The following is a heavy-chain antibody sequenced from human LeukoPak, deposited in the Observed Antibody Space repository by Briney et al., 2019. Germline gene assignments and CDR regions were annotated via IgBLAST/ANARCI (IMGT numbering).Heavy chain of an antibody. D-gene: IGHD5-12*01. CDR1: GFSISNSA. Sequence: GGSLRLSCAASGFSISNSAMSWVRQAPGKGLEWGSLIVASSGSTFYADSVKVRFTISRDSSKNTLYRQMNSLRAEDMAVYYCAKGAYDYIEMGSFDYWGQGTLVTVSS. CDR3: AKGAYDYIEMGSFDY. J-gene: IGHJ4*02. V-gene: IGHV3-23*01. CDR2: IVASSGST.